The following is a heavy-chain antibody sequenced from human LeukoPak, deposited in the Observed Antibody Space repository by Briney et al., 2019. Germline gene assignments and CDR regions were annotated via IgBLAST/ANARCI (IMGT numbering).Heavy chain of an antibody. CDR3: AKDHYWSIDY. J-gene: IGHJ4*02. V-gene: IGHV3-74*01. CDR1: GFDFGSNW. D-gene: IGHD3-3*01. CDR2: IKGDGIST. Sequence: GGSLRLSCEASGFDFGSNWMHWVRHAPGQGLVWVSRIKGDGISTNYADSVKGRFTISRDIAKNTLYLQMNSLRAEDTGVYYCAKDHYWSIDYWGRGTLVTVSS.